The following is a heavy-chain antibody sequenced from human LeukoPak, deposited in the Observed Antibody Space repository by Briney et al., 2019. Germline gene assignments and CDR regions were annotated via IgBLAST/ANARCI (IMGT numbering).Heavy chain of an antibody. J-gene: IGHJ4*02. V-gene: IGHV3-23*01. D-gene: IGHD6-19*01. Sequence: GGSLRLSCVASGFTFSNYDMSWVRQAPGQGLEWVSSLTTDGGSTEYADSVKGRFTISSDTSKNTVDVQMTSLRTEDTAIYYCTRNRVADTTEFAYWGQGTRVTVSS. CDR2: LTTDGGST. CDR1: GFTFSNYD. CDR3: TRNRVADTTEFAY.